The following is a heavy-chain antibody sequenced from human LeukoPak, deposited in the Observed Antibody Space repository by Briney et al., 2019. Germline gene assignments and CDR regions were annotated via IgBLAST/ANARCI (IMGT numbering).Heavy chain of an antibody. V-gene: IGHV4-31*03. J-gene: IGHJ4*02. CDR2: IYYSGST. Sequence: PSETLSLTCTVSGGSISSGGYYWSWIRQHPGKGLEWIGYIYYSGSTYYNPSLKSRVTISVDTSKNQFSLKLSSVTAADTAVYYCARGRRLRIIVGATPHFDYWGQGTLVTVSS. CDR1: GGSISSGGYY. CDR3: ARGRRLRIIVGATPHFDY. D-gene: IGHD1-26*01.